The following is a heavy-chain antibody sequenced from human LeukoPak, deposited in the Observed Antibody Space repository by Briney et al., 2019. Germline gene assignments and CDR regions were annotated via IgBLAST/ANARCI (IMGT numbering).Heavy chain of an antibody. CDR1: GYTFTTYG. Sequence: GASVKVSCKASGYTFTTYGITWVRQAPGRGLEWMGLISTVNGDTNYAQKVQGRVNMTTDTSTSTAYMELRSLRSDDTAVYYCARGGLGCRSGNCYWGATDVWGQGTTVTVSS. J-gene: IGHJ6*02. CDR2: ISTVNGDT. D-gene: IGHD2-2*01. V-gene: IGHV1-18*01. CDR3: ARGGLGCRSGNCYWGATDV.